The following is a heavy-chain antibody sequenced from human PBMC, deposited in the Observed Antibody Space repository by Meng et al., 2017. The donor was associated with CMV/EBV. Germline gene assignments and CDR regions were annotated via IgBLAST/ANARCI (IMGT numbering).Heavy chain of an antibody. D-gene: IGHD1-26*01. J-gene: IGHJ4*02. CDR3: ARDAQVVGATPGDY. CDR1: GYTFTSYG. V-gene: IGHV1-18*01. CDR2: ISAYNGNT. Sequence: ASVKVSCKASGYTFTSYGISWVRQAPGQGLEWMGWISAYNGNTNYAQKLQGRVTMTTDTSTSTAYMELRSLRHDDTAVYYCARDAQVVGATPGDYWGQGTLVTVSS.